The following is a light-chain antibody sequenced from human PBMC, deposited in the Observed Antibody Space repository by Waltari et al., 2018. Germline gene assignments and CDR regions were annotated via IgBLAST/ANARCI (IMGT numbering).Light chain of an antibody. Sequence: DTVLTQSPATLSVSPGDGPTLSCRASQGVRRNLAWYQQRPAQAPRLLIFGASTRAPGVAARFIGSGSGTEFTLTITGLQSEDSAIYFCQQYDEWPPRYTFGQGTTLEIK. CDR1: QGVRRN. CDR3: QQYDEWPPRYT. J-gene: IGKJ2*01. V-gene: IGKV3-15*01. CDR2: GAS.